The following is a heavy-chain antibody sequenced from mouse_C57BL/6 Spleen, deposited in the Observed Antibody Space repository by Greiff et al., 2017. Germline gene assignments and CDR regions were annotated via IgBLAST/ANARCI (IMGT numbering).Heavy chain of an antibody. CDR3: ASTYDYGSWFYAMDY. Sequence: QVQLKESGPGLVAPSQSLSITCTVSGFSLTSYAISWVRQPPGKGLEWLGVIWTGGGTNYNSALKSRLSISKDNSKSQVFLKMNSLQTDDTARYYCASTYDYGSWFYAMDYWGQGTSVTVSS. CDR1: GFSLTSYA. CDR2: IWTGGGT. V-gene: IGHV2-9-1*01. J-gene: IGHJ4*01. D-gene: IGHD2-4*01.